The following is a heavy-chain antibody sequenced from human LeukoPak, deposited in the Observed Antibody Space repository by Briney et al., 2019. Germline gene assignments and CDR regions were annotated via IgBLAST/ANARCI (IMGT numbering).Heavy chain of an antibody. Sequence: SETLSLTCTVSGGSISSSSYYWGWIRQPPGKGLEWIGEINHSGSTNYNPSLKSRVTISVDTSKNQFSLKLSSVTAADTAVYYCARHAYAIAAAGGRKDAFDIWGQGTMVTVSS. J-gene: IGHJ3*02. D-gene: IGHD6-13*01. CDR1: GGSISSSSYY. CDR3: ARHAYAIAAAGGRKDAFDI. CDR2: INHSGST. V-gene: IGHV4-39*01.